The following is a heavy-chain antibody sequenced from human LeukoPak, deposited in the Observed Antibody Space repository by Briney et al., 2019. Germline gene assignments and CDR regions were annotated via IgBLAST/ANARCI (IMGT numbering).Heavy chain of an antibody. D-gene: IGHD2-15*01. J-gene: IGHJ5*02. CDR2: SYYTGDT. CDR1: GGSISSYY. V-gene: IGHV4-59*12. Sequence: PSETLSLTCTVSGGSISSYYWTWIRQPPGKGLEWIAYSYYTGDTNYNPSLKSRVTISVDKSKNQFSLKLSSVTAADTAVYYCARVDIVVVVAARVLGPFDPWGQGTLVTVSS. CDR3: ARVDIVVVVAARVLGPFDP.